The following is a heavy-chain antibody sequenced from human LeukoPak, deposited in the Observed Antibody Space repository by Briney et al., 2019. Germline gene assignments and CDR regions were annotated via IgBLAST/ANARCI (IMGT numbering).Heavy chain of an antibody. CDR2: IWYDGSNK. Sequence: GGSLRLSCAASGFTFSSYGIHWVRQAPGKGLEWVAVIWYDGSNKYYADSVKGRFTISRDNSKNTMYLQMNSLRVEDTAVYYCARDLTHYFDYWGQGTLVTVSS. V-gene: IGHV3-33*01. CDR3: ARDLTHYFDY. J-gene: IGHJ4*02. CDR1: GFTFSSYG.